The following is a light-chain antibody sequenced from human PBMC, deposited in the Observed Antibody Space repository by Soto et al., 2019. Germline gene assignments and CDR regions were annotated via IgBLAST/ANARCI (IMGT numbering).Light chain of an antibody. CDR1: QDISNY. J-gene: IGKJ4*01. V-gene: IGKV1-33*01. Sequence: DIQMNPSPSSLSASVGDIVTSTCQASQDISNYLNWYQQKPGKAPKLLIYDASNLETGVPSRFSGSGSGTDFTFTISSLQPEDIATYYCQQYDNLPLTFGGGTTVEIK. CDR2: DAS. CDR3: QQYDNLPLT.